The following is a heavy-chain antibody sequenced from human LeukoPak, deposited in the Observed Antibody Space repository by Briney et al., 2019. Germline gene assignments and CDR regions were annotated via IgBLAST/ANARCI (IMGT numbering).Heavy chain of an antibody. D-gene: IGHD2/OR15-2a*01. CDR3: ARNECCDSTNCYAWFDP. CDR1: GYTLTDYY. J-gene: IGHJ5*02. V-gene: IGHV1-2*02. CDR2: IVPLSGGT. Sequence: PGASVKVSCMASGYTLTDYYIHWVRQPPGQVREWMGWIVPLSGGTNYTQNYQGSITMTRDTTISTAYMELSSLRSDDPAVYYCARNECCDSTNCYAWFDPWGQGALVTVS.